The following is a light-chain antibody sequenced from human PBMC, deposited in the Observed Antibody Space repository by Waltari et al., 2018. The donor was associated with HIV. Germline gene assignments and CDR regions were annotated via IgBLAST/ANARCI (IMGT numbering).Light chain of an antibody. Sequence: SYELTQPPSVSVSPGQTASITCSGDELQKKYAYWYQQKSGQAPVLVIYEDNKRPSGIPERFSGSSAGTKATLTITGAQVEDEADYYCYSADSSGNHFVFGTGTKVTVL. CDR1: ELQKKY. CDR2: EDN. CDR3: YSADSSGNHFV. V-gene: IGLV3-10*01. J-gene: IGLJ1*01.